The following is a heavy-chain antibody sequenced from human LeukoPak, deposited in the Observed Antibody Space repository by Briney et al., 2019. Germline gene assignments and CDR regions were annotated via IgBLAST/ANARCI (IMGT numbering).Heavy chain of an antibody. D-gene: IGHD3-22*01. CDR1: GGSLSGYY. CDR3: ARSIGYDSSGYYRY. V-gene: IGHV4-34*01. J-gene: IGHJ4*02. CDR2: INHSRST. Sequence: PSETLSLTCAVYGGSLSGYYWSWIRQPPGKGLEWIGEINHSRSTNYNPSLKSRVTISVDTSKNQFSLKLSSVTAADTAVYYCARSIGYDSSGYYRYWGQGTLVTVSS.